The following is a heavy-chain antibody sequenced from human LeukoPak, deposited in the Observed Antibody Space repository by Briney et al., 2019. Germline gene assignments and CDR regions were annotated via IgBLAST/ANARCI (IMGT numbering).Heavy chain of an antibody. J-gene: IGHJ6*04. D-gene: IGHD3-10*02. V-gene: IGHV3-48*03. CDR3: AELGITMIGGV. Sequence: GGSLRLSCAASGFTFSSYELNWVRQAPGKGLEWVSYISSSGSTIYYAGSVKGRFTISRDNAKNSLYLQMNSLRAEDTAVYYCAELGITMIGGVWGKGTTVTISS. CDR1: GFTFSSYE. CDR2: ISSSGSTI.